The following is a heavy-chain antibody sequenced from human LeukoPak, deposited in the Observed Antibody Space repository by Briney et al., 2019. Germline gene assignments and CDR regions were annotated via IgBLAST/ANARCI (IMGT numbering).Heavy chain of an antibody. CDR1: GGSISGIRYY. Sequence: SETLSLTCTVSGGSISGIRYYWGWLRQPPGKGLGWSVGVYYSGNTHTNPSLKSRVTVSAYMPTNHISLRLRSVAPSDTAVCTWAGLQGRGDKYLNYCGEGAPFTVSS. V-gene: IGHV4-39*02. CDR3: AGLQGRGDKYLNY. CDR2: VYYSGNT. D-gene: IGHD7-27*01. J-gene: IGHJ4*02.